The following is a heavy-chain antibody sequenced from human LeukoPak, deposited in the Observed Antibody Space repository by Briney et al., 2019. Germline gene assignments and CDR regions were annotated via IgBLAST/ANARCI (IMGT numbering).Heavy chain of an antibody. CDR3: ARGRYSSTTYYFDY. Sequence: GGSLRLSCAASGFSFSKTWMKWVRQAPGKGLEWVANIKKDGNEKYYVDSVKGRFTISRDNAKSSLYLQKNSLRAEDTAVYYCARGRYSSTTYYFDYWGQGTLVTVSS. CDR1: GFSFSKTW. V-gene: IGHV3-7*03. CDR2: IKKDGNEK. J-gene: IGHJ4*02. D-gene: IGHD6-13*01.